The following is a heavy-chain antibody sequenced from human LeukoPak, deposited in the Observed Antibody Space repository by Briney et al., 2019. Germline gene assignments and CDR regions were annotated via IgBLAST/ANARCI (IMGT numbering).Heavy chain of an antibody. CDR3: AREGGSCTSNSCSDYFDY. CDR2: ISGGGGST. J-gene: IGHJ4*02. V-gene: IGHV3-23*01. D-gene: IGHD6-13*01. CDR1: GFTFARHA. Sequence: GGSLRLSCAGSGFTFARHALTWVRQAPGMGLEWVPTISGGGGSTHYADSVKGRFTISRDNSKDTVFLQMNNLRAEDTAIYYCAREGGSCTSNSCSDYFDYWGQGTLVTVS.